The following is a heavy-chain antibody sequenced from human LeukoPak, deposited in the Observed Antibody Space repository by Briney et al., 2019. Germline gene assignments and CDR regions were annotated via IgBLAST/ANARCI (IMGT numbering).Heavy chain of an antibody. CDR1: GFTFSSYG. D-gene: IGHD2-15*01. Sequence: GGSLRLSCAASGFTFSSYGMHWVRQAPGKGLEWVSFISSDSSYIYYADSVKGRFTISRDNAKNSLYLQMNSLRAEDTAVYYCARDWGYCSGGSSYARHSGMDAWGQGTTVTVSS. CDR2: ISSDSSYI. V-gene: IGHV3-21*01. J-gene: IGHJ6*02. CDR3: ARDWGYCSGGSSYARHSGMDA.